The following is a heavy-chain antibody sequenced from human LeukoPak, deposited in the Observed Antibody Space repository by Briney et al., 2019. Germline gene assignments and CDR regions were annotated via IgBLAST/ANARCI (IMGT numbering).Heavy chain of an antibody. V-gene: IGHV1-2*02. J-gene: IGHJ3*02. CDR2: INPNSGGT. Sequence: ASVKVSCKASGYTFTGYYMHWVRQAPGQGLEWMGWINPNSGGTNYAQKFQGRVTMTRDTSISTAYMELSRLRSDDTAVYYCAGVRYSGTKDAFDIWGQGTMVTVSS. CDR1: GYTFTGYY. D-gene: IGHD1-26*01. CDR3: AGVRYSGTKDAFDI.